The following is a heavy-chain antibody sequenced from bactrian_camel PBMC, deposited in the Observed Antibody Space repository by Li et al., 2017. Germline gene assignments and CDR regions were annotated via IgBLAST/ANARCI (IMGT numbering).Heavy chain of an antibody. J-gene: IGHJ4*01. V-gene: IGHV3S7*01. CDR1: GFTFDDFA. Sequence: VQLVESGGGLVQPGGSLRLSCAASGFTFDDFAMAWIRQAPGKGLEWVTTVYNDGTYTVYTDSVKGRFTISRDNAKNTLYLQMNSLKTEDTAVYYCATVAVEYVADGYYWGQGTQVTVS. CDR3: ATVAVEYVADGYY. D-gene: IGHD1*01. CDR2: VYNDGTYT.